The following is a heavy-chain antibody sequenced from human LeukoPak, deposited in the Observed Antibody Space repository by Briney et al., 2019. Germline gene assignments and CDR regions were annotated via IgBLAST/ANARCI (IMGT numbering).Heavy chain of an antibody. Sequence: GASVKVSCKASGYTFTGYYMHWVRLAPGQGLEWMGWMNPSSGNTGYAQKFQGRVTMTRNTSISTAYMELSSLRSEDTAVYYCARGRVVVAATPEDYWGQGTLVTVSS. CDR3: ARGRVVVAATPEDY. V-gene: IGHV1-8*02. D-gene: IGHD2-15*01. J-gene: IGHJ4*02. CDR2: MNPSSGNT. CDR1: GYTFTGYY.